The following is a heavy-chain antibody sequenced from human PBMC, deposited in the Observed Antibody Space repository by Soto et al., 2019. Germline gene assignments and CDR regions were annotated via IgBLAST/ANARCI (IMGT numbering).Heavy chain of an antibody. CDR2: INPGNGNT. D-gene: IGHD4-17*01. CDR3: ARGASSVTTFYFDL. CDR1: GYTFTSYA. Sequence: QVQVVQSGAEVKKPGASVKVSCKASGYTFTSYAMHWVRQAPGQRLEWMGWINPGNGNTINSQKFQGRVTITRDTVASTVYMELSSLRSEDTAVYYCARGASSVTTFYFDLWGRGTLVTVSS. J-gene: IGHJ2*01. V-gene: IGHV1-3*01.